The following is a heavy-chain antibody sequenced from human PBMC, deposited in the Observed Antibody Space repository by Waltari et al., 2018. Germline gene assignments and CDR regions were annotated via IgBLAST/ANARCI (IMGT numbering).Heavy chain of an antibody. J-gene: IGHJ4*02. V-gene: IGHV1-69*01. CDR2: IIPIVGTA. D-gene: IGHD3-9*01. CDR3: ARAHGSYYDILTGYPTHFDY. Sequence: QVQLVQSGAEVKKPGSSVKVSCKASGGTFSSYAISWVRQAPGQGLEWMGGIIPIVGTANYAQKFKGRVTITADESTSTAYMELSSLRSEDTAVYYCARAHGSYYDILTGYPTHFDYWGQGTLVTVSS. CDR1: GGTFSSYA.